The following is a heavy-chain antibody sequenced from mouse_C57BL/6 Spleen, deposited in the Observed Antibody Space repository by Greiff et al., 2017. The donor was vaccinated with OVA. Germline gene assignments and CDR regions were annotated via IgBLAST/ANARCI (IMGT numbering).Heavy chain of an antibody. D-gene: IGHD1-1*02. CDR1: GFPFSSYG. V-gene: IGHV5-6*02. Sequence: DVMLVESGGDLVKPGGSLKLSCAASGFPFSSYGMSWVRQTPDKRLEWVATISSGGSYTYYPDSVKGRFTISRDNAKNTLYLQMSSLKSEDTAMYYCARRGRGSYDYAMDYWGQGTSVTVSS. CDR2: ISSGGSYT. J-gene: IGHJ4*01. CDR3: ARRGRGSYDYAMDY.